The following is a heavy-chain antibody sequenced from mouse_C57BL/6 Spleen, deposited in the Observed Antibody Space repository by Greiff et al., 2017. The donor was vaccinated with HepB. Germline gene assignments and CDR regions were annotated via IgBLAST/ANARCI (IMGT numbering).Heavy chain of an antibody. J-gene: IGHJ4*01. V-gene: IGHV1-82*01. CDR1: GYAFSSSW. D-gene: IGHD3-2*02. CDR3: ARRGQLRLPMDY. CDR2: IYPGDGDT. Sequence: VQLQQSGPELVKPGASVKISCKASGYAFSSSWMNWVKQRPGKGLEWIGRIYPGDGDTNSNGKFKGKATLTADKSSSTAYMQRISLTSEDSAVYFCARRGQLRLPMDYWGQGTSVTVSS.